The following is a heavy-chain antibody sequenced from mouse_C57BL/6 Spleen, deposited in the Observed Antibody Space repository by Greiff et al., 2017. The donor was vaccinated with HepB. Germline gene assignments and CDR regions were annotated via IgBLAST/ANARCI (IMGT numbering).Heavy chain of an antibody. CDR3: ARRLYPTEGFAY. CDR2: IYPGSGST. Sequence: QVHVKQPGAELVKPGASVKMSCKASGYTFTSYWITWVKQRPGQGLEWIGDIYPGSGSTNYNEKFKSKATLTVDTSSSTAYMQLSSLTSEDSAVYYCARRLYPTEGFAYWGQGTLVTVSA. D-gene: IGHD2-12*01. V-gene: IGHV1-55*01. CDR1: GYTFTSYW. J-gene: IGHJ3*01.